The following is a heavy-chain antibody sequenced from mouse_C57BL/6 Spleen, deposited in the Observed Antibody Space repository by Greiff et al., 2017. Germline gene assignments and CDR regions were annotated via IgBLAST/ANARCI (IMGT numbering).Heavy chain of an antibody. CDR2: INSDGGST. V-gene: IGHV5-2*01. Sequence: EVQRVESGGGLVQPGESLKLSCESNEYEFPSHDMSWVRKTPEKRLELVAAINSDGGSTYYPDTMERRFIISRDNTKKTLYLQKSSLRSEDTALYYCARHYRYGSRDWYFDVWGTGTTVTVSS. J-gene: IGHJ1*03. D-gene: IGHD1-1*01. CDR1: EYEFPSHD. CDR3: ARHYRYGSRDWYFDV.